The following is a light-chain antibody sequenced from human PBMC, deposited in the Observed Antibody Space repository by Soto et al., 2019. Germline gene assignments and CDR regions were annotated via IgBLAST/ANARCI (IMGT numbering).Light chain of an antibody. J-gene: IGKJ4*01. CDR2: KAS. CDR1: QNIVSW. Sequence: DIQMTQSPSTLSASVGDRVTITCRASQNIVSWLAWYQQKPGKAPKLLIYKASSLESGVPSRFSGSRSGTEFTLNISGLQPDDFATYYCQQYNSYPLTFGGGTKVEIK. V-gene: IGKV1-5*03. CDR3: QQYNSYPLT.